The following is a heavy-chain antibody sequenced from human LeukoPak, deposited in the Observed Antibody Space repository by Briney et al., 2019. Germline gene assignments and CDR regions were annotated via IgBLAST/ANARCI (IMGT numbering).Heavy chain of an antibody. V-gene: IGHV3-43*01. CDR1: GFTFDDYT. J-gene: IGHJ4*02. CDR3: AKENDYGGNHPFDY. Sequence: GGSLRLSCAASGFTFDDYTMHWVRQAPGKGLEWVSLISWDGGSTYYADSVKGRFTISRDNSKNSLYLQMNSLRTEDTALYYCAKENDYGGNHPFDYWGQGTLVTVSS. CDR2: ISWDGGST. D-gene: IGHD4-23*01.